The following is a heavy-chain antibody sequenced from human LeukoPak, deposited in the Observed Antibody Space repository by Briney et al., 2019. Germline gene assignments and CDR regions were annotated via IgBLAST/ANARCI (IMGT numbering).Heavy chain of an antibody. D-gene: IGHD1-26*01. J-gene: IGHJ4*02. V-gene: IGHV3-23*01. CDR1: GFTFSSYA. Sequence: PGGSLRLSCAASGFTFSSYAMSWVRQAPGKGLEWVSAISGSGGSTYYADSVKGRFTISRDNSKNTLYLQMNSLRAEDTAVYYCAKAPTSMLVGAAHFDYWGQGTLVTVSS. CDR2: ISGSGGST. CDR3: AKAPTSMLVGAAHFDY.